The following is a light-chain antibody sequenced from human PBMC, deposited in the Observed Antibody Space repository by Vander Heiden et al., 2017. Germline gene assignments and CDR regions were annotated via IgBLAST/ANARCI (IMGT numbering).Light chain of an antibody. CDR3: QQLNSYPPFT. CDR1: QGISSY. J-gene: IGKJ3*01. V-gene: IGKV1-9*01. CDR2: AAS. Sequence: IQLTQSPSSLSASVGDRVTITCRASQGISSYLAWYQQKPGKAPKLLIYAASTWQSGVPSRCSGSGSGTDFTLTISSLQPEDFATYYCQQLNSYPPFTFGPGTKVDIK.